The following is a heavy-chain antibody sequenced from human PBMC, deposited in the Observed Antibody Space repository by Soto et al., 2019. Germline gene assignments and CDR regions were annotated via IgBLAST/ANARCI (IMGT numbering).Heavy chain of an antibody. Sequence: PGESLKISCKGSGYSFTSYLISWVRQMPGKGLEWMGRIDPSDSYTNYSPSFQGHVTISADKSISTAYLQWSSLKASDTAMYYCASAKYNYYYGMGVWGQGTTVTVSS. V-gene: IGHV5-10-1*01. CDR3: ASAKYNYYYGMGV. J-gene: IGHJ6*02. CDR1: GYSFTSYL. CDR2: IDPSDSYT.